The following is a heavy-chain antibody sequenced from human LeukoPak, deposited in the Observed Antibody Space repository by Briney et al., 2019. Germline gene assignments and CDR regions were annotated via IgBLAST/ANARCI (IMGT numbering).Heavy chain of an antibody. CDR2: ISYDGSNK. J-gene: IGHJ5*02. CDR3: ARELVVPAAIGRPNWFDP. CDR1: GFTFSSYA. Sequence: GGSLRLSCAASGFTFSSYAMHWVRQAPGKGLEWVAVISYDGSNKYYADSVKGRFTISRDNSKNTLYLQMNSLRAEDTAVYYCARELVVPAAIGRPNWFDPWGQGTLVTVSS. D-gene: IGHD2-2*01. V-gene: IGHV3-30-3*01.